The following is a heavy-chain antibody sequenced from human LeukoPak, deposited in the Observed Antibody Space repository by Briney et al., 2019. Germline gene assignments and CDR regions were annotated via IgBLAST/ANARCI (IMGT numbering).Heavy chain of an antibody. J-gene: IGHJ4*02. CDR3: ARHSDMPPLDYFDY. CDR1: GGSISSSSYY. CDR2: IYYSGST. V-gene: IGHV4-39*01. Sequence: SETLSLTCTVSGGSISSSSYYWGWIRQPPGKGLEWIGSIYYSGSTYYNPSLKSRVTISVDTSKNQFSLKLSSVTAADTAVYYCARHSDMPPLDYFDYWGQGTLVTVSS. D-gene: IGHD2-2*01.